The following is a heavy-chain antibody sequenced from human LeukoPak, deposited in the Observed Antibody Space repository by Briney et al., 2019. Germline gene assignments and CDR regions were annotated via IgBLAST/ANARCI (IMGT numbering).Heavy chain of an antibody. CDR2: IYYSGST. V-gene: IGHV4-59*01. Sequence: SETLSPTCTVSGGSISSYYWSWIRQPPGKGLEWIAYIYYSGSTNYNPSLKSRVTISVDTSKNQFSLKLSSVTAADTAVYYCARAPGSGWYPTRAFDIWGQGTMVTVSS. CDR1: GGSISSYY. J-gene: IGHJ3*02. D-gene: IGHD6-19*01. CDR3: ARAPGSGWYPTRAFDI.